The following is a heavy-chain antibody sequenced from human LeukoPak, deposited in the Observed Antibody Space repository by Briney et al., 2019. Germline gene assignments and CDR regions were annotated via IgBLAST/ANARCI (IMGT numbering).Heavy chain of an antibody. D-gene: IGHD2-2*02. Sequence: SETLSLTRAVSGGSFSGYYWGWFRQPPGKGLEWIGEINHSGGTNYTPSLKSRVTISVDTSKNQFSLKLSSVTAADTAVYYCARHCSSTSCYRGYFDYWGQGTLVTVSS. CDR2: INHSGGT. CDR1: GGSFSGYY. V-gene: IGHV4-34*01. CDR3: ARHCSSTSCYRGYFDY. J-gene: IGHJ4*02.